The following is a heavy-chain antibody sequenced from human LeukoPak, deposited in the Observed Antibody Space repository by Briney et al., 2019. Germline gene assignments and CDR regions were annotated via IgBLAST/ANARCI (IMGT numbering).Heavy chain of an antibody. Sequence: GGSLRLSCAASGFTFSSYWMNWVRQAPGKGLVWVSRIASDGSSTTCADSVKGRFSISRDNAKNTLYLQMNSLRVEDTAVYYCARGRPHGNDYWGQGTLVTVSS. CDR3: ARGRPHGNDY. CDR1: GFTFSSYW. CDR2: IASDGSST. J-gene: IGHJ4*02. D-gene: IGHD4-23*01. V-gene: IGHV3-74*01.